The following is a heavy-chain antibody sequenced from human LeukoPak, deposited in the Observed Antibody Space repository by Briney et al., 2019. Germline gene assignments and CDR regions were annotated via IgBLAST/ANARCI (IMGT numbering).Heavy chain of an antibody. D-gene: IGHD3-3*01. J-gene: IGHJ3*02. V-gene: IGHV4-4*07. CDR1: GGSISSYY. CDR3: ARESGRLLEWLLVGGDPLDI. Sequence: SETLSLTCTVSGGSISSYYWSWIRQPAGKGLEWIGRIYTSGMTNYNPSLKSRVTMSVDTSKNQFSLNLRSVTAADTAVYYCARESGRLLEWLLVGGDPLDIWGQGTTVTVSS. CDR2: IYTSGMT.